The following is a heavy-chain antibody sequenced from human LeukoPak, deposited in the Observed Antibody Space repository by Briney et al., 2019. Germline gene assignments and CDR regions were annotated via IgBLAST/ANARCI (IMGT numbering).Heavy chain of an antibody. V-gene: IGHV3-74*01. Sequence: PGGSLRLSCEASGFTFSSHWMHWVRQVPVKGLVWVARIRGDENEIDYADSVKGRFNISRDNAKNTLYLQMNSLRVEDTAVYFCARGHVPGSTRHWDFWGQGTLVTVSS. CDR2: IRGDENEI. CDR1: GFTFSSHW. CDR3: ARGHVPGSTRHWDF. D-gene: IGHD3-10*01. J-gene: IGHJ4*02.